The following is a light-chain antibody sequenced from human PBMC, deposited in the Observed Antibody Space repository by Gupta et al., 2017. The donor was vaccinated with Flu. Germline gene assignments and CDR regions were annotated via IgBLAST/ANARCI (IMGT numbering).Light chain of an antibody. CDR3: QQRDSNPRS. V-gene: IGKV1-39*01. CDR2: SVS. CDR1: QSISTY. Sequence: DIQMTQSPSSLSASVGDRVTITCRTTQSISTYLNWYQQKPGKVPKVLIYSVSTLQSGVPSRFSGSGSGTEFTLTISRQQPEDFANYYCQQRDSNPRSFGQGTKV. J-gene: IGKJ1*01.